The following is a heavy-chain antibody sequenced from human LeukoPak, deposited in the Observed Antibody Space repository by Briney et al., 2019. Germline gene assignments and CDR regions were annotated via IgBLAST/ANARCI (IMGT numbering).Heavy chain of an antibody. Sequence: AAVKVSFKASGYTFTSYYMHWVRPAPGQGLAWMGIINPSGASKSYAQKFQGRVTMARDTSKSTVYMELSSLRSEDTAAYYCARGNPTNYGDYLYYFDYWGQGTLVTVSS. D-gene: IGHD4-17*01. V-gene: IGHV1-46*01. CDR2: INPSGASK. CDR3: ARGNPTNYGDYLYYFDY. CDR1: GYTFTSYY. J-gene: IGHJ4*02.